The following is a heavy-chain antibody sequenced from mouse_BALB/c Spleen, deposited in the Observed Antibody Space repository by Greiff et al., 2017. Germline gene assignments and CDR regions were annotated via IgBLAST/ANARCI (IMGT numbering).Heavy chain of an antibody. J-gene: IGHJ3*01. CDR2: IWAGGST. CDR3: ARDQRGNFACFAY. CDR1: GFSLTSYG. D-gene: IGHD2-1*01. V-gene: IGHV2-9*02. Sequence: QVQLKESGPGLVAPSQSLSITCTVSGFSLTSYGVHWVRQPPGKGLEWLGVIWAGGSTNYNSALMSRLSISKDNSKSQVFLKMNSLQTDDTAMYYCARDQRGNFACFAYWGQGTLVTVSA.